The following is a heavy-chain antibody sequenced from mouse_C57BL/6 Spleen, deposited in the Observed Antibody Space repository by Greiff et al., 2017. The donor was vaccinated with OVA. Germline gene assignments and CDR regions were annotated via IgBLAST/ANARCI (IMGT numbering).Heavy chain of an antibody. V-gene: IGHV1-18*01. J-gene: IGHJ4*01. CDR2: INPNNGGT. CDR3: ARTYYSNDMEAMDY. Sequence: EVQLQQSGPELVKPGASVKIPCKASGYTFTDYNMDWVKQSHGKSLEWIGDINPNNGGTIYNQKFKGKATLTADTSSSTAYMELRSLTSEDTAVYYSARTYYSNDMEAMDYWGQGTTVTVSS. D-gene: IGHD2-5*01. CDR1: GYTFTDYN.